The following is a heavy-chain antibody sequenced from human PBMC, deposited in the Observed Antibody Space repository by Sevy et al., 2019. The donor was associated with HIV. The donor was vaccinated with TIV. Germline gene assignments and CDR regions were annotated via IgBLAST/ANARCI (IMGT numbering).Heavy chain of an antibody. CDR3: ARRRDYYDSKNPGAFDY. J-gene: IGHJ4*02. CDR2: INWNGGST. Sequence: VGSLRLSCAASGFTFDDYGMSWVRQAPGKGLEWVSGINWNGGSTGYADSVKGRFTISRDNAKNSLYLQMNSLRAEDTALYHCARRRDYYDSKNPGAFDYWGQGTLVTVSS. D-gene: IGHD3-22*01. CDR1: GFTFDDYG. V-gene: IGHV3-20*01.